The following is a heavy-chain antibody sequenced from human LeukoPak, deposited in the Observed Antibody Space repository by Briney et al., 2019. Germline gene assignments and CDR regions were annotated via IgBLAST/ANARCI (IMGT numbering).Heavy chain of an antibody. CDR3: ATDRIGSGSYYKVNWFDP. V-gene: IGHV1-24*01. Sequence: ASVKVSCKVSGYTLTELSMHWVRQAPGKGLEWMGGFDPEDGETIYAQKFQGRVTITEDTSTATAYMELSSLTSEDTALYYCATDRIGSGSYYKVNWFDPWGQGTLVTVSS. D-gene: IGHD3-10*01. CDR1: GYTLTELS. CDR2: FDPEDGET. J-gene: IGHJ5*02.